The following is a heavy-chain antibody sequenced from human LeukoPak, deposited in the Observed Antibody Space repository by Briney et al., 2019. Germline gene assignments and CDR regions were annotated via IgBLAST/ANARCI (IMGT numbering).Heavy chain of an antibody. CDR1: GGSFSGYY. CDR3: ARDRRRAVQRYGFDP. CDR2: INHSGST. V-gene: IGHV4-34*01. Sequence: PSETLSLTCAVYGGSFSGYYWSWIRQPPGKGLEWIGEINHSGSTNYNPSLKSRVTISVDTSKNQFSLKLSSVTAADTAVYYCARDRRRAVQRYGFDPWGQGTLVTVSS. J-gene: IGHJ5*02. D-gene: IGHD1-1*01.